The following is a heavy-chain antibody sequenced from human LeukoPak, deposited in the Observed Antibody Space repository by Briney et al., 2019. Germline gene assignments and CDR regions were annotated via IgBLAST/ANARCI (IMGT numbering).Heavy chain of an antibody. D-gene: IGHD5-18*01. V-gene: IGHV3-74*01. CDR3: ARGNDGYPYYFDY. CDR2: INSDGSRT. Sequence: GGSLRLSCAASGFTFSRYWMQWARQAPGKGLVWVSRINSDGSRTSYADSVKGRFTISRDSAKNTLYLQMNSLRAEDTAVYYCARGNDGYPYYFDYWGQGTLVTVSS. J-gene: IGHJ4*02. CDR1: GFTFSRYW.